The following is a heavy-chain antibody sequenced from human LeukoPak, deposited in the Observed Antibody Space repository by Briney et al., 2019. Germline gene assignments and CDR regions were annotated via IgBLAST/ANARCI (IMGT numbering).Heavy chain of an antibody. J-gene: IGHJ4*02. D-gene: IGHD2-15*01. CDR3: SKGSSTFPRYFDY. CDR2: ISGGGGST. CDR1: RFTFSDYA. V-gene: IGHV3-23*01. Sequence: PGGSLRLSCAASRFTFSDYAISWGRQAPGKGLEWVSGISGGGGSTYHADSVKGRFTISRDNSKNTLSLQMNSLRVEDTAVYYCSKGSSTFPRYFDYWGQGTLVTVSS.